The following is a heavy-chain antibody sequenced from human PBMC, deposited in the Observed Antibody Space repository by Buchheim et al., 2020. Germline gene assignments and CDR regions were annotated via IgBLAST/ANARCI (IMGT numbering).Heavy chain of an antibody. CDR3: ATHPPGRITIFGVVIEYWYFDL. Sequence: EVQLLESGGGLVRPGGSLRLSCAASGFTFSSYAMSWVRQAPGKGLEWVSAISGSGGSTYYADSVKGRFTISRDNSKNTLYLQMNSLRAEDTAVYYCATHPPGRITIFGVVIEYWYFDLWGRGTL. CDR2: ISGSGGST. V-gene: IGHV3-23*01. CDR1: GFTFSSYA. J-gene: IGHJ2*01. D-gene: IGHD3-3*01.